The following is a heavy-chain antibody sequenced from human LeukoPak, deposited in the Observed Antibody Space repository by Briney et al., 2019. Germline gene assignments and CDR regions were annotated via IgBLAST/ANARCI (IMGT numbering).Heavy chain of an antibody. J-gene: IGHJ4*02. D-gene: IGHD3-10*01. Sequence: ASVKVSCKVSGYTLTELSMHWVRQAPGKGLEWMGGFDPEDGETIYAQKFQGRVTMTEDTSTDTAYMELSSLRSEDTAVYYCATEGNYYGSGSREYYFDYWGQGTLVTVSS. CDR3: ATEGNYYGSGSREYYFDY. CDR1: GYTLTELS. V-gene: IGHV1-24*01. CDR2: FDPEDGET.